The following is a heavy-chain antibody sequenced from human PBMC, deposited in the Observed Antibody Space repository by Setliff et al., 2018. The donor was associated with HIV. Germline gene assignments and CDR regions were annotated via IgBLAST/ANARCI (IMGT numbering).Heavy chain of an antibody. Sequence: ASVKVSCKVSRYALTELSIHWVRQTPGKGLEWMGGFDPEDGETIYAQNFQGRVTMSEDISTDTGYMELRSLTSEDTAVYFCAADRRTVSILRGAFHVWGQGTLVTVSS. CDR3: AADRRTVSILRGAFHV. J-gene: IGHJ3*01. CDR1: RYALTELS. CDR2: FDPEDGET. D-gene: IGHD4-17*01. V-gene: IGHV1-24*01.